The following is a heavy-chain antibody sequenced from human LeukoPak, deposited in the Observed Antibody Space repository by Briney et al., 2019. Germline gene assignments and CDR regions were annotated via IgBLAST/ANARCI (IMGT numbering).Heavy chain of an antibody. CDR3: ARVGYSRGNYFDY. CDR1: GGTFSSYA. D-gene: IGHD5-18*01. CDR2: IIPIFGTA. V-gene: IGHV1-69*13. J-gene: IGHJ4*02. Sequence: GASVKVSCKASGGTFSSYAISWVRQAPGQGLEWMGGIIPIFGTANYAQRFQGRVTITADESTSTAYMELSSLRSEDTAVYYCARVGYSRGNYFDYWGQGTLATVSS.